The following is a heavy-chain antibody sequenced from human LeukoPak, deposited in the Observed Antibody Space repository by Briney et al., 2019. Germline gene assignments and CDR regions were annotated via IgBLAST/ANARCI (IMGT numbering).Heavy chain of an antibody. CDR1: GGSISSSSYY. CDR2: IYYSGST. Sequence: PSETLSLTCTVSGGSISSSSYYWGWIRQPPGKGLEWIGSIYYSGSTYYNPSLKSRVTISVDTSKNQFSLKLSSVTAADTAVYYCAREGGKRWLQFRSSYGMDVWGQGTTVTVSS. J-gene: IGHJ6*02. CDR3: AREGGKRWLQFRSSYGMDV. D-gene: IGHD5-24*01. V-gene: IGHV4-39*07.